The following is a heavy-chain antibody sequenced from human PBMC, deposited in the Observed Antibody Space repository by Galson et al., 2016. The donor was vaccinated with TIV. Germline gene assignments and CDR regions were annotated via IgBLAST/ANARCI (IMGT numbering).Heavy chain of an antibody. CDR1: GGKFSSYV. Sequence: ASGGKFSSYVISWVRQAPGQGLEWMGRIIPIFGTTKYAQKFQGRVTITADESTDTAYVELNSLTSADTAVYYCARATNYYDNWFDPWGQGTLVTASS. CDR2: IIPIFGTT. J-gene: IGHJ5*02. D-gene: IGHD3-10*01. V-gene: IGHV1-69*15. CDR3: ARATNYYDNWFDP.